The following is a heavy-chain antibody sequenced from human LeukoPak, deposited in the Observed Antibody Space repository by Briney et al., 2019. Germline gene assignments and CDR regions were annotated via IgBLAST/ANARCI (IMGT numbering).Heavy chain of an antibody. J-gene: IGHJ4*02. CDR2: INHSGST. Sequence: SETLSLTCAVYGGSFSGYYWSWIRQPPGKGLEWIGEINHSGSTNYNLSLKSRVTISVDTSKNQFSLKLSSVTAADTAVYYCARHVLRFLLISWGQGTLVTVSS. V-gene: IGHV4-34*01. CDR3: ARHVLRFLLIS. D-gene: IGHD3-3*01. CDR1: GGSFSGYY.